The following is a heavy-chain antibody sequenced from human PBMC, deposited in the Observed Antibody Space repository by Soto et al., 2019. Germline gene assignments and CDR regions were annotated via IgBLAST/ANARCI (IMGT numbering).Heavy chain of an antibody. J-gene: IGHJ4*02. CDR1: GGSISSSSYY. D-gene: IGHD6-13*01. Sequence: QLQLQESGPGLVKPSETLSLTCTVSGGSISSSSYYWGWIRQPPGKGLEWIGSIYYSGSTYYNPSLKSRVTISVDTSKNQFSLKLSSVTAADTAVYCCARVGKTRPGYSSRDFDYWGQGTLVTVSS. CDR3: ARVGKTRPGYSSRDFDY. CDR2: IYYSGST. V-gene: IGHV4-39*01.